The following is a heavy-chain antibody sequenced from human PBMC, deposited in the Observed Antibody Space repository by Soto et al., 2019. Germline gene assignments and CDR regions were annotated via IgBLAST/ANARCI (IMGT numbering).Heavy chain of an antibody. D-gene: IGHD3-3*01. CDR2: INTGNGHT. CDR3: ASRGYDFWSGLDP. CDR1: GYTFTAYG. Sequence: ASVEVSCKASGYTFTAYGIHWVRQAPGQRLEWMGWINTGNGHTKYSQKFQGRVTITRDTSARTAYMELNSLRSEDTAVYYCASRGYDFWSGLDPWGQGSLVTV. V-gene: IGHV1-3*04. J-gene: IGHJ5*02.